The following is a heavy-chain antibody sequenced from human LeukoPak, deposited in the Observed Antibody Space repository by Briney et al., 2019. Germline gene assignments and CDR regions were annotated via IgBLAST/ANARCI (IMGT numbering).Heavy chain of an antibody. CDR1: GYTFTDYY. CDR2: INPNSGGT. CDR3: GRDAHNGYEFHDWFDP. Sequence: GASVKVSCKASGYTFTDYYIHWVRQAPGQGLEWMGWINPNSGGTKYAQKFQGRVTMTTDTSISTAYMEMSRLTSDDTAVYYCGRDAHNGYEFHDWFDPWGQGALVTVSS. J-gene: IGHJ5*02. D-gene: IGHD5-12*01. V-gene: IGHV1-2*02.